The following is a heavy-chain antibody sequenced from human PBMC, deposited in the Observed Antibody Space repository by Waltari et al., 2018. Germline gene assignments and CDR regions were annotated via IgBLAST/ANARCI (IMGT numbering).Heavy chain of an antibody. CDR2: SIPVGETA. J-gene: IGHJ6*02. D-gene: IGHD2-2*01. V-gene: IGHV1-69*01. CDR1: GGSFSSYS. CDR3: TTSSYCGTTTCYQYYGMDV. Sequence: QVRLVQSGAEVKKPGSSVKVSCKAFGGSFSSYSINWVRQAPGQGLEWMGGSIPVGETANYAQKFQDRLAKSADESTSTAYMELSSLRSEDTAAYYCTTSSYCGTTTCYQYYGMDVGGQGTTVTVSS.